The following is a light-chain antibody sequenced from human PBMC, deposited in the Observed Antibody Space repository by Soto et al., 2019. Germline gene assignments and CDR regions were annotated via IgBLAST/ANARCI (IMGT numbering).Light chain of an antibody. CDR2: EVT. V-gene: IGLV2-8*01. Sequence: QSALTQPPTASGSPGQSVTISCTGTSSDVGGYKYVSWYQQHPGKAPKLMIYEVTKRPSGVPDRFSGSKSGNTASLTVSVLQAEDEADDYCSSYAGSNAWVFGGGTKLTVL. J-gene: IGLJ3*02. CDR3: SSYAGSNAWV. CDR1: SSDVGGYKY.